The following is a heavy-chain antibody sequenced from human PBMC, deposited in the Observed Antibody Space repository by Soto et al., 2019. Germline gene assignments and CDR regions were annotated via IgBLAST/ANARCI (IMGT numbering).Heavy chain of an antibody. CDR3: ARSVVVVAASSPYYYYYYMDV. CDR2: INHSGGT. Sequence: QVQLQQWGAGLLKPSETLSLTCAVYGGSFSGYYWNWIRQPPGKGLEWIGEINHSGGTKYNPSLKSRVTFSLDTSKNQVSLKLTSVTAADTAVYYCARSVVVVAASSPYYYYYYMDVWGKGTTVTVSS. CDR1: GGSFSGYY. J-gene: IGHJ6*03. D-gene: IGHD2-15*01. V-gene: IGHV4-34*01.